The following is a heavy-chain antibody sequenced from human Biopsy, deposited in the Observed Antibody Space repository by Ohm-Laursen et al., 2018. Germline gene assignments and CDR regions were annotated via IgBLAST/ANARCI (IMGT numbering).Heavy chain of an antibody. J-gene: IGHJ5*02. Sequence: GTLSLTCTVSGDSISTSTTYYWAWLRQPPGKGLEWIGSIYNSETTFYNPSLKSRVAISVDTSTNHFSLKVSSVTAADTALYYCARHPTGFWFDPWGHGTLVTVSS. CDR3: ARHPTGFWFDP. V-gene: IGHV4-39*01. CDR1: GDSISTSTTYY. CDR2: IYNSETT.